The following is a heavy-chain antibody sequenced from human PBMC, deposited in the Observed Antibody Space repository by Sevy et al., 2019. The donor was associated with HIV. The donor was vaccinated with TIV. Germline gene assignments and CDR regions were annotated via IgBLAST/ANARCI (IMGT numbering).Heavy chain of an antibody. D-gene: IGHD4-17*01. V-gene: IGHV3-23*01. CDR2: ISGSGGSA. CDR3: AKGLRGTTTNNWFDP. J-gene: IGHJ5*02. Sequence: GGPLRLSCAASGFPFSSYAMSWVRQAPGKGLEWVSTISGSGGSAYYADSVKGRFTISRDNSKNTLFLQMHSLRAEDTAVYYCAKGLRGTTTNNWFDPWGQGTLVTVSS. CDR1: GFPFSSYA.